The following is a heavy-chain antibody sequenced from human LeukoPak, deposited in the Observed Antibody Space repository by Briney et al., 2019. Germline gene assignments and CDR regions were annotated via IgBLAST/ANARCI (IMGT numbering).Heavy chain of an antibody. J-gene: IGHJ6*03. V-gene: IGHV1-2*02. D-gene: IGHD3-22*01. CDR2: INPNSGGT. CDR1: GYTFTGYY. Sequence: ASVKVSCKASGYTFTGYYMHWVRQAPGQRLEWMGWINPNSGGTNYAQKFQGRVTMTRDTSISTAYMELSRLRSDDTAVYYCARAYYDSSGYPMDYYYYMDVWGKGTTVTVSS. CDR3: ARAYYDSSGYPMDYYYYMDV.